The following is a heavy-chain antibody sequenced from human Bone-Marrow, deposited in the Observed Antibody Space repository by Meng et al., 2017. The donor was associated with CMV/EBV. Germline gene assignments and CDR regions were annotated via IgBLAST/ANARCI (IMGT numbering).Heavy chain of an antibody. Sequence: GGSLRLSCAASGFTFSSYDMHWVRQATGKGLEWVSAIGTAGDTYYPGSVKGRFTISRENAKNSLYLQMNSLGAGDTAVYYCVREGNYDILTGYSFDYWGQGTLVTVSS. V-gene: IGHV3-13*01. CDR3: VREGNYDILTGYSFDY. D-gene: IGHD3-9*01. CDR2: IGTAGDT. CDR1: GFTFSSYD. J-gene: IGHJ4*02.